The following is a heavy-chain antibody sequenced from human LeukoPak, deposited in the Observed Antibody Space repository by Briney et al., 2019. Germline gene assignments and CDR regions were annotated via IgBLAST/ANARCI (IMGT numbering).Heavy chain of an antibody. CDR3: AREDYYDSGSNDY. CDR1: GFTFSNYW. V-gene: IGHV3-7*01. J-gene: IGHJ4*02. CDR2: IKPDGSQI. Sequence: GGSLRLSCAASGFTFSNYWMHWVRQAPGKGLEWVANIKPDGSQIYYVDSVKGRFTISRDNAKNSLYLQMNSLRAEDTAVYYCAREDYYDSGSNDYWGQGTLVTVSS. D-gene: IGHD3-22*01.